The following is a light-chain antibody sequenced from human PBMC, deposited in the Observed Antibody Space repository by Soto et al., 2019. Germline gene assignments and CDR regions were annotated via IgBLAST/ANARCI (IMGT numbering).Light chain of an antibody. V-gene: IGLV1-44*01. CDR1: SSNIGINP. CDR2: SSN. CDR3: AAFDDSLNGWL. Sequence: QTVVTQPPSASGTPGQRVPISCSGSSSNIGINPVNWYQQLPGTAPKLLIFSSNQRPSGVPDRFSGSKSGASASLAISGLRTEDGADYYCAAFDDSLNGWLFCRGTKLTVL. J-gene: IGLJ3*02.